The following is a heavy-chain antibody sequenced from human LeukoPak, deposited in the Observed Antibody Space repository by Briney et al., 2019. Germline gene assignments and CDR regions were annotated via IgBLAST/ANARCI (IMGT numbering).Heavy chain of an antibody. CDR1: GGTFSSYA. D-gene: IGHD1-26*01. CDR3: ARDEATGSTVGAFDAFDI. Sequence: ASVKVSCKASGGTFSSYAISWVRQAPGQGLEWMGGIIPIFGTANYAQKFQGRVTITTDESTSTAYMELSSLRSEDTAVYYCARDEATGSTVGAFDAFDIWGQGTMVTVSS. V-gene: IGHV1-69*05. J-gene: IGHJ3*02. CDR2: IIPIFGTA.